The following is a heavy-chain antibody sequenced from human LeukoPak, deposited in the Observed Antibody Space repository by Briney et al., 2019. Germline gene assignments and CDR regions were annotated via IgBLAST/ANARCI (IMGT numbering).Heavy chain of an antibody. J-gene: IGHJ5*02. CDR1: GYTFTSYG. CDR3: ARDFSPRGAGSNWFDP. V-gene: IGHV1-18*01. CDR2: ISAYNGNT. Sequence: ASVKVSCKASGYTFTSYGISWVRQAPGQGLEWMGWISAYNGNTNYAQKLQGRVTMTTDTSTSTAYMELRSLRSDDTAVYYCARDFSPRGAGSNWFDPWGQGTLVTVSS. D-gene: IGHD1-26*01.